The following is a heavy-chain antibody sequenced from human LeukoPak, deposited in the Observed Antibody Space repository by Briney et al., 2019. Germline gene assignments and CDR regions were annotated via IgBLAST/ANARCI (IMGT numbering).Heavy chain of an antibody. Sequence: ASVKVSCTASGYSFTDYYIHWVRHTPRQRLEWMGWINPNRRGTYYVQKFEDRVTMTGDTSISTAYMELNRLRSDDTAVYYCARGPQWDPHCDYWGQGTLVTVSS. CDR2: INPNRRGT. V-gene: IGHV1-2*02. CDR1: GYSFTDYY. D-gene: IGHD1-26*01. CDR3: ARGPQWDPHCDY. J-gene: IGHJ4*02.